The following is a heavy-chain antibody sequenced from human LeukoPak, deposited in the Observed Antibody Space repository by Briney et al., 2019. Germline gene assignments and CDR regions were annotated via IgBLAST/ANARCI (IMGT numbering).Heavy chain of an antibody. J-gene: IGHJ4*02. V-gene: IGHV3-64D*06. Sequence: GRSLRLSCSASGFTLTSHVMHWVRQAPGKGLQYVSGISMNVQTTYYAGSVKGRFTISRDSSKNTVYLQMNSLTAEDTAVYYCVREGLERRTNFDYWGQGTLVSVSS. CDR3: VREGLERRTNFDY. CDR2: ISMNVQTT. CDR1: GFTLTSHV. D-gene: IGHD1-1*01.